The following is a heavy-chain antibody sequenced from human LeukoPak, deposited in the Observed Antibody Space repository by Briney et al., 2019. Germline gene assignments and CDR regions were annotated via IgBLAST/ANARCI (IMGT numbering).Heavy chain of an antibody. CDR3: ARDPGRLSLGYYYYYMDV. J-gene: IGHJ6*03. Sequence: GGSLRLSCAASGFTVSSNYISWVRQAPGKGLEWVSVIYSGGSTYYADSVKGRFTISRDNSKNTLYLQMNSLRVEDTAVYYCARDPGRLSLGYYYYYMDVWGKGTTVTVPS. D-gene: IGHD3-16*01. CDR1: GFTVSSNY. CDR2: IYSGGST. V-gene: IGHV3-66*02.